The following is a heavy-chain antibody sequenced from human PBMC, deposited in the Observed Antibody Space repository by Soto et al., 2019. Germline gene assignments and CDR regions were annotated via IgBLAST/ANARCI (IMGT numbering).Heavy chain of an antibody. CDR2: IYHSGTP. D-gene: IGHD3-22*01. Sequence: SETLSLTCNVSGGSIRTPDWWSWVRQTPEKGLEWIGEIYHSGTPNYNPSLKSRVSMSVDKSNNQFSLKMYSVTAADTAVYYCARSSDISGYYYYFDFWGQGTLVTVSS. CDR1: GGSIRTPDW. J-gene: IGHJ4*02. V-gene: IGHV4-4*02. CDR3: ARSSDISGYYYYFDF.